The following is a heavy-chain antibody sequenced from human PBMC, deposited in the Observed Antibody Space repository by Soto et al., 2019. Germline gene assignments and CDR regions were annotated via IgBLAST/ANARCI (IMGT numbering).Heavy chain of an antibody. CDR3: ARQRGTYYDFWSGFRDAFDI. CDR1: GGSISSYY. D-gene: IGHD3-3*01. CDR2: IYYSGST. Sequence: PSETLSLTCTVSGGSISSYYWSLIRQPPGKGLEWIGYIYYSGSTNYNPSLKSRVTISVDTSKNQFSLKLSSVTAADAAVYYCARQRGTYYDFWSGFRDAFDIWGQGTMVTVSS. V-gene: IGHV4-59*08. J-gene: IGHJ3*02.